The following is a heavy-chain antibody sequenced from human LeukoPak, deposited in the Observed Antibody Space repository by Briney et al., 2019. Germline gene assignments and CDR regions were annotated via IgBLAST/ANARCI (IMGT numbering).Heavy chain of an antibody. CDR3: ARVDRVGGIAAAGT. CDR1: GGSISSSSYY. Sequence: PSETLSLTCTVSGGSISSSSYYWGWIRQPPGKGLEWIGYIYYSGSTNYNPSLKSRVTISVDTSENQFSLRLSSVTAADTAVYYCARVDRVGGIAAAGTWGQGTLVTVSS. V-gene: IGHV4-61*05. D-gene: IGHD6-13*01. CDR2: IYYSGST. J-gene: IGHJ5*02.